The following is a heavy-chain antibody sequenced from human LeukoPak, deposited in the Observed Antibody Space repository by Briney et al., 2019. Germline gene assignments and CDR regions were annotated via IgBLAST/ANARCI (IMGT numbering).Heavy chain of an antibody. J-gene: IGHJ6*02. V-gene: IGHV4-59*08. CDR1: GDSIRSNY. CDR3: ARQYSSGSSLGGYYYYGMDV. CDR2: FSYTGST. D-gene: IGHD6-19*01. Sequence: SETLSLTCTVSGDSIRSNYWSWIRQPPGKGLEWIGYFSYTGSTNYNPSLKSRVTISVDTSRNQFSLKLSSVTAADTAVYYCARQYSSGSSLGGYYYYGMDVWGQGTTVTVSS.